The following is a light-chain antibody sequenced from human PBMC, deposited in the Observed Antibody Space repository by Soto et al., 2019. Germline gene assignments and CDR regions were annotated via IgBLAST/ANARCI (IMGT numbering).Light chain of an antibody. J-gene: IGKJ5*01. CDR2: DAT. V-gene: IGKV3-20*01. CDR3: QQYGSSPIT. Sequence: EIVLTPTPVLLSLSSGERATLSCRASQTVDNFLAWYQLKPGKAPRLLIYDATKRASGIPDRFSGSGSGTDFTLTISRLEPEDFAVYYCQQYGSSPITFGQGTRLEI. CDR1: QTVDNF.